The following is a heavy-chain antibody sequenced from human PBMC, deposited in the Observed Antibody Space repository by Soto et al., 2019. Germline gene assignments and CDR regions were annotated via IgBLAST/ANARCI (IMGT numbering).Heavy chain of an antibody. D-gene: IGHD3-3*01. CDR2: ISSSSSYI. J-gene: IGHJ6*02. CDR1: GFTFSSYS. V-gene: IGHV3-21*01. Sequence: GGSLRLSCAASGFTFSSYSMNWVRQAPGKGLEWVSSISSSSSYIYYADSVKGRFTISRDNAKNSLYLRMNSLRAEDTAVYYCTVLRFLESLRDYYGMDVWGQGTTVTVSS. CDR3: TVLRFLESLRDYYGMDV.